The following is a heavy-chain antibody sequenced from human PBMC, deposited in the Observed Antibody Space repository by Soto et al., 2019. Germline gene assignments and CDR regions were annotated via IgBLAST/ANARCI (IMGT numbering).Heavy chain of an antibody. CDR3: ARRAITMVRGVIGPYDC. D-gene: IGHD3-10*01. J-gene: IGHJ4*02. CDR2: IYSGGST. Sequence: EVQLVESGGGLIQPGGSLRLSCAASGFTVSSNYMSWVRQAPGKGLEWGSVIYSGGSTYYADSVKGRFTISRDNSKNTLYLPMNSLRAEDTAVYYGARRAITMVRGVIGPYDCWGQGTLVTVSS. CDR1: GFTVSSNY. V-gene: IGHV3-53*01.